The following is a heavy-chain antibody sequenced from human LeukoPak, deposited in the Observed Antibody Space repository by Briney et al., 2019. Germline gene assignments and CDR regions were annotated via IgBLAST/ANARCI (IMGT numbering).Heavy chain of an antibody. J-gene: IGHJ5*02. CDR2: INHSGST. CDR1: GGSISNYYY. Sequence: SETLSLTCPVSGGSISNYYYWSWIRQPPGKGLEWIGEINHSGSTNYNPSLKSRVTISVDTSKNQFSLKLSSVTAADTAVYYCARGRYYYGSSGYRPWGQGTLVTVSS. CDR3: ARGRYYYGSSGYRP. V-gene: IGHV4-34*01. D-gene: IGHD3-22*01.